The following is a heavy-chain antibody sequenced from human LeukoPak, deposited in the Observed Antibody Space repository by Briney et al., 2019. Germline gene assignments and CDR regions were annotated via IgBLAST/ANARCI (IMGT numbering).Heavy chain of an antibody. D-gene: IGHD3-22*01. CDR2: ISSSSSYI. Sequence: GGSLRLSCAASGFTFSSYSMNWVRQAPGKGLEWVSSISSSSSYIYYADSVKGRFTISRDNAKNSLYLQMNSLRAEDTAVSLCARDETYYDSSGYPYYFDYWGQGTLVTVSS. CDR3: ARDETYYDSSGYPYYFDY. V-gene: IGHV3-21*01. CDR1: GFTFSSYS. J-gene: IGHJ4*02.